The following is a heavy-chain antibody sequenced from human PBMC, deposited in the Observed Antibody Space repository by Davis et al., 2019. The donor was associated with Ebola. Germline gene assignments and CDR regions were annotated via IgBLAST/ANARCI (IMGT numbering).Heavy chain of an antibody. J-gene: IGHJ5*02. D-gene: IGHD6-19*01. Sequence: GESLKISCAVSGIIFTSTAMHWVRQAPGKGLEWVAFVRYDGNNKYYADSVKGRFTISRDNAKNSLYLQMNGLRDEDTAVYYCARGQQWLAPSTWGQGTLVTVSS. CDR3: ARGQQWLAPST. V-gene: IGHV3-30*02. CDR1: GIIFTSTA. CDR2: VRYDGNNK.